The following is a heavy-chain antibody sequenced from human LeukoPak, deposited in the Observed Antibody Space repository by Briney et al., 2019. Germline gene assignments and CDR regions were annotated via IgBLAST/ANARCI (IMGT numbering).Heavy chain of an antibody. J-gene: IGHJ4*02. D-gene: IGHD3-22*01. CDR1: GITFSSYW. CDR2: INSDGSST. CDR3: ARASGTDSTGYVQIDL. Sequence: PGGSLRLSCAASGITFSSYWMHWVRQAPGKGLVWLSRINSDGSSTSYADSVKGRFTISRDNANNTLYLQMNGLRADDTAVYYCARASGTDSTGYVQIDLWGQGTLVTVSS. V-gene: IGHV3-74*01.